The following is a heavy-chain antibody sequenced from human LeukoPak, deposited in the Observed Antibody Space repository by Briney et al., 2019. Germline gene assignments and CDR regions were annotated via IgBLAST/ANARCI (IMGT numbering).Heavy chain of an antibody. CDR1: GFTVSSTY. CDR3: ARDEGYYDSSGHYYRY. J-gene: IGHJ4*02. Sequence: PGGSLRLSCAASGFTVSSTYMSWVRQAPGKGLEWVSVIYSGGSTYYADSVKGRFTISRDNSKNTLYFQMNSLRAEDTAVYYCARDEGYYDSSGHYYRYWGQGTLVTVSS. CDR2: IYSGGST. V-gene: IGHV3-66*01. D-gene: IGHD3-22*01.